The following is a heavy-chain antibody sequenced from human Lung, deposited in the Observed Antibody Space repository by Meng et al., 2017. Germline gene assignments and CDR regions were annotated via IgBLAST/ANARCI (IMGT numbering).Heavy chain of an antibody. CDR2: INPKSGDT. V-gene: IGHV1-2*06. CDR1: GYNLPDCQ. D-gene: IGHD6-25*01. Sequence: VQAVQSGEGVNTPGAPVKVSCKPSGYNLPDCQYHWVRPAPGQGPEWSGLINPKSGDTHYEQKFQARVTMTWDTSISTAYMELSGLRSDDTAMYYCARDEDISAAGKLFGDYWGQGTLVTVSS. CDR3: ARDEDISAAGKLFGDY. J-gene: IGHJ4*02.